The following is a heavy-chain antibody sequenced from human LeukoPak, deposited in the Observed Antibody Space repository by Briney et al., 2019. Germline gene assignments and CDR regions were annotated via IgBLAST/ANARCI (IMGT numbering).Heavy chain of an antibody. CDR3: ARANFDWLLRFDY. CDR2: IYYSGST. Sequence: SETLSLTCTVSGGSISSYYWSWIRQPPGKGLEWIGYIYYSGSTNYNPSLKSRVTISVDTSKNQFSLKLSSVTAADTAVYYCARANFDWLLRFDYWGQGTLVTVSS. J-gene: IGHJ4*02. D-gene: IGHD3-9*01. V-gene: IGHV4-59*01. CDR1: GGSISSYY.